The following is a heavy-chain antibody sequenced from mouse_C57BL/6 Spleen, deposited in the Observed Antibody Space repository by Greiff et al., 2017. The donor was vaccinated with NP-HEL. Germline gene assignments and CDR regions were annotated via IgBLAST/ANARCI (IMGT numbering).Heavy chain of an antibody. J-gene: IGHJ4*01. Sequence: VQLVESGPELVKPGASVKISCKASGYAFSSSWMNWVKQRPGKGLEWIGRIYPGDGDTNYNGKFKGKATLTADKSSSTAYMQLSSLTSEDSAVYFCARGPYYYGSSYRAMYYWGQGTSVTVSS. CDR3: ARGPYYYGSSYRAMYY. CDR1: GYAFSSSW. D-gene: IGHD1-1*01. CDR2: IYPGDGDT. V-gene: IGHV1-82*01.